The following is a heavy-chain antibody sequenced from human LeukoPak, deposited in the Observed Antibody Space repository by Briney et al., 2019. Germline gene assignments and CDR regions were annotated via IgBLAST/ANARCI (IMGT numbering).Heavy chain of an antibody. CDR2: IIPIFGTA. CDR3: ARDGDDYYDSSGYYDY. D-gene: IGHD3-22*01. V-gene: IGHV1-69*13. Sequence: ASVKVSCKASGGTFSSYAISWVRQAPGQGLEWMGGIIPIFGTANYAQKFQGRVTITSDESTSTAYMELSSLRSEDTAVYYCARDGDDYYDSSGYYDYWGQGTLVTVSS. J-gene: IGHJ4*02. CDR1: GGTFSSYA.